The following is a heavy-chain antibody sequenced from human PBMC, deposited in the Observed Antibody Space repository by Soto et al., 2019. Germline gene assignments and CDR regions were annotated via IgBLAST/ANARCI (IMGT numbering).Heavy chain of an antibody. D-gene: IGHD2-8*01. CDR3: ARGRSFSCYWTPPPMFDP. V-gene: IGHV3-13*01. Sequence: GGSLRLSCAGSGFTFSTFDIHWVRQAPGKGLEWVSGIGTLSDTFYAASVQGRFTISRQNAKNSVYLQMNSLKTGATAFYYCARGRSFSCYWTPPPMFDPWGQGTLVTVSS. CDR1: GFTFSTFD. CDR2: IGTLSDT. J-gene: IGHJ5*02.